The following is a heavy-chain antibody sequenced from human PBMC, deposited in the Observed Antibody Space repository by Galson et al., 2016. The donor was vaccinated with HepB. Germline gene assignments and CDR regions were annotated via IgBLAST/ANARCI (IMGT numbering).Heavy chain of an antibody. V-gene: IGHV3-23*01. D-gene: IGHD2-21*01. Sequence: SLRLSCAASGFTFSKYAMRWVRQAPGKGLKWVSAISGSSTFYADSVKGRFTISRDTANDTLLLQMTRLKVDDTAVYYCARRGLASQHIDEWGRGTLVTVSS. CDR3: ARRGLASQHIDE. CDR1: GFTFSKYA. CDR2: ISGSST. J-gene: IGHJ1*01.